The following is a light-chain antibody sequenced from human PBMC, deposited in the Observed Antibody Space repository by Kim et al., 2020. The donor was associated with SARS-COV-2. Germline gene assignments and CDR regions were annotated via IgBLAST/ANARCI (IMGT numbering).Light chain of an antibody. CDR3: QHYSRFPYT. Sequence: SASVGDRVTITCRASENSGTWLAWYQQKPGRAPSLLIYLASTLESGVPSRFSGTGSGTEFSLSITILQPDDFATYYCQHYSRFPYTFGQGTKLEI. CDR1: ENSGTW. CDR2: LAS. J-gene: IGKJ2*01. V-gene: IGKV1-5*03.